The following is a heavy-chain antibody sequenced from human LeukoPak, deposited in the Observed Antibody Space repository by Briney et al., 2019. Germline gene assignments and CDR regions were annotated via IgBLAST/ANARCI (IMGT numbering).Heavy chain of an antibody. CDR3: ARGQLTDDLDY. J-gene: IGHJ4*02. Sequence: ASVKVSCKTSGYRFTSYGISWVRQAPGQGLEWIGWINPNIGATKYARKFQGRVTMTRDTSISTAYMEVSRLRSDDTAVYYCARGQLTDDLDYWGQGTLVTVSS. CDR1: GYRFTSYG. D-gene: IGHD1-14*01. CDR2: INPNIGAT. V-gene: IGHV1-2*02.